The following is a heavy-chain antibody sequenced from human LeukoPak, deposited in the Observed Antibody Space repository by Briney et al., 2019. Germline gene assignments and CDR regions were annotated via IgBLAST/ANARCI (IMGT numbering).Heavy chain of an antibody. CDR2: TYYRSRWYN. J-gene: IGHJ4*02. CDR3: TRDPRISSGWQFDY. CDR1: GDSVSSKSAT. Sequence: SQTLSLTCAISGDSVSSKSATWNWLRQSPSRGLEWLGKTYYRSRWYNDSALSVKSRITINPDTCKNQFSLHLNSVTPEDTAVYYCTRDPRISSGWQFDYWGQGTLVTVSS. V-gene: IGHV6-1*01. D-gene: IGHD6-19*01.